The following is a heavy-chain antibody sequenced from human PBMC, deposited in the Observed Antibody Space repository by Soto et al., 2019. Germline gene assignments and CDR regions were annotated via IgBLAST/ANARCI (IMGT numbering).Heavy chain of an antibody. D-gene: IGHD2-15*01. CDR2: IYYSGST. V-gene: IGHV4-31*03. Sequence: PSETLSLTCTVSGGSISSGGYYWSWIRQHPGKGLEWIGYIYYSGSTYYNPSLKSRVTISVDTSKNQFSLKLSSVTAADTAVYYCARVPKLSHTNPHYLRGPYYFDYWGQGTLVTVSS. CDR3: ARVPKLSHTNPHYLRGPYYFDY. J-gene: IGHJ4*02. CDR1: GGSISSGGYY.